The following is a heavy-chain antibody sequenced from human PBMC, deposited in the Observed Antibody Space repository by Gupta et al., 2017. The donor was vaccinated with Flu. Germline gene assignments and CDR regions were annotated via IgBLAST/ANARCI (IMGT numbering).Heavy chain of an antibody. CDR3: ARRNRGQWFDY. Sequence: QVQLQESGPGLVKPSETLSLTCSVSGASISRYYWSWIRQSPGKGLEWIGYIYDTGSTSYNPSLKSRVTISLETSKNQFSLKLASVTAADTAVYYWARRNRGQWFDYWGQGTLVTVSS. J-gene: IGHJ4*02. D-gene: IGHD6-19*01. V-gene: IGHV4-59*08. CDR1: GASISRYY. CDR2: IYDTGST.